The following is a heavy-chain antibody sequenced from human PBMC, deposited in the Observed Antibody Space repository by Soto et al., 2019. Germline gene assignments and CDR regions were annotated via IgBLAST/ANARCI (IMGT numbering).Heavy chain of an antibody. CDR2: IIPIFGTA. J-gene: IGHJ4*02. CDR3: ARGGRCSGGSCYSSGFDY. D-gene: IGHD2-15*01. Sequence: ASVKVSCKASGGTFSSYAISWLRQAPGQGLEWMGGIIPIFGTANYAQKFQGRVTITADESTSTAYMELSSLRSEDTAVYYCARGGRCSGGSCYSSGFDYWGQGTLVTVSS. CDR1: GGTFSSYA. V-gene: IGHV1-69*13.